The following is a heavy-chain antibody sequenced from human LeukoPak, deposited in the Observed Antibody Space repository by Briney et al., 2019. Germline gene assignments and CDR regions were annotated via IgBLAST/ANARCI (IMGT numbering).Heavy chain of an antibody. Sequence: SETLSLTXTDSGGSISSYYWSWIRQPPRKGLEWIGYIYYSGSTNYSPSLKSRVTISVDTSKNQFSLKLSSVTAADTAVYYCARVGPGSRYYYYYMDVWGKGTTVTVSS. D-gene: IGHD3-10*01. CDR3: ARVGPGSRYYYYYMDV. V-gene: IGHV4-59*01. CDR2: IYYSGST. J-gene: IGHJ6*03. CDR1: GGSISSYY.